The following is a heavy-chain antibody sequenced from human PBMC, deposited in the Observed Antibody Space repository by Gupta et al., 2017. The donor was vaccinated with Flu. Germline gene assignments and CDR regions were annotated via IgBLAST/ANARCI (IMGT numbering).Heavy chain of an antibody. CDR1: GFTFSDYA. D-gene: IGHD2-2*01. V-gene: IGHV3-23*01. Sequence: EVQLLESGGALVQPGGSLRLSCVASGFTFSDYAMIWVRQAPGKGLEWVSFISPSGREYFADSVQGRFSISRDNSKNTLYLQMNSLRGEDTATYYCVKDGRFRGNIVVVPAALYFDYWGQGTLVTVSS. J-gene: IGHJ4*02. CDR3: VKDGRFRGNIVVVPAALYFDY. CDR2: ISPSGRE.